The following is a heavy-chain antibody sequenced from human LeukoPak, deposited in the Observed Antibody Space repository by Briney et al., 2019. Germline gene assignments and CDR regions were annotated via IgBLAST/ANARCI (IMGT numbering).Heavy chain of an antibody. Sequence: PGGSLRLSCAASGFTFDDSAMHWVRQHPGKGLEWVSGISWNSDNIAYVDSVKGRFTISRDNAKNSLYLQMDSLRPEDTALYYCVKDGGSYGSGSNSFGHWGQGTLVIVS. J-gene: IGHJ4*02. CDR1: GFTFDDSA. CDR2: ISWNSDNI. CDR3: VKDGGSYGSGSNSFGH. D-gene: IGHD3-10*01. V-gene: IGHV3-9*01.